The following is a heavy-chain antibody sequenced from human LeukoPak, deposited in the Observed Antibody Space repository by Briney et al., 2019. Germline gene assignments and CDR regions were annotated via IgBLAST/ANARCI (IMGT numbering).Heavy chain of an antibody. CDR2: IYYSGNT. V-gene: IGHV4-59*01. Sequence: PSETLSHTCTVSGGSISSYYWSWIRQPPGKRLEWIGYIYYSGNTNYNPSLKSPVTISIDTSKNQFSLRPSSVTAADTAVYYCARVGDGNFDYWGPGKSVTVSS. CDR3: ARVGDGNFDY. J-gene: IGHJ4*02. D-gene: IGHD3-10*01. CDR1: GGSISSYY.